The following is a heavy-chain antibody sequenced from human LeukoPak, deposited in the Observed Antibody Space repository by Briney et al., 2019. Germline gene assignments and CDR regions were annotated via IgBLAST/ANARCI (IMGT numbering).Heavy chain of an antibody. V-gene: IGHV4-61*02. J-gene: IGHJ5*02. CDR2: IYTSGST. CDR1: GGSISSGSYY. CDR3: ARDRGKDNWFDP. D-gene: IGHD3-10*01. Sequence: SETLSLTCTVSGGSISSGSYYWSWIRQPAGKGLEWIGRIYTSGSTNYNPSLESRVTISVDTSKNQFSLKLSSVTAADTAVYYCARDRGKDNWFDPWGQGTLVTVSS.